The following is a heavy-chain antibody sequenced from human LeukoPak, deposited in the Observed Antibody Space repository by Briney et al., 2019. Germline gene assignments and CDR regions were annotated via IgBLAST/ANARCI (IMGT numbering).Heavy chain of an antibody. CDR3: ARIAWSDFDC. CDR1: GGSVSSSSYY. V-gene: IGHV4-39*01. CDR2: IYYSGNT. D-gene: IGHD3-3*02. J-gene: IGHJ4*02. Sequence: SETLSLTCTVSGGSVSSSSYYWGWIRQPPGKGLEWIGSIYYSGNTYYNPSLNSRVTISVDTSKNQFSLKLSSVTAADTALYYCARIAWSDFDCWGQGTLVTVSS.